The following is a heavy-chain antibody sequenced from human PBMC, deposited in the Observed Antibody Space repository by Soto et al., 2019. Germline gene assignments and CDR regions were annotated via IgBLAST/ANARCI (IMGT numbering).Heavy chain of an antibody. Sequence: PGGSLRLSCAASGFTFSSYAMSWVRQAPGKGLEWVSAISGNGGRKYYADSVKGRFTISRDNAKNTVYLQMSSLRVEDTAVYFCARETTVTNYFDYRGQGTQVTVSS. D-gene: IGHD4-17*01. CDR3: ARETTVTNYFDY. V-gene: IGHV3-23*01. CDR1: GFTFSSYA. J-gene: IGHJ4*02. CDR2: ISGNGGRK.